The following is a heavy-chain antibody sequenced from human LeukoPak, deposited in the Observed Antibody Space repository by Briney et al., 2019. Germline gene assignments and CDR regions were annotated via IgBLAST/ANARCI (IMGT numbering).Heavy chain of an antibody. CDR3: AKDTATNYDILTGYLNFDY. CDR1: GFTFSSYA. D-gene: IGHD3-9*01. V-gene: IGHV3-43*02. J-gene: IGHJ4*02. CDR2: ISGSGGST. Sequence: PGGSLRLSCAASGFTFSSYAMNWVRQAPGKGLEWISSISGSGGSTYYADSVKGRFTISRDNSKNSLYLQMNSLRTEDTALYYCAKDTATNYDILTGYLNFDYWGQGTLVTVSS.